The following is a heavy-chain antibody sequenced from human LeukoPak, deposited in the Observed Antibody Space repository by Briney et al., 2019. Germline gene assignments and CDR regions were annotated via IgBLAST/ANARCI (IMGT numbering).Heavy chain of an antibody. CDR2: ISGSGGST. Sequence: PGGSLRLSCAASGFSFNNYAMYWVRQAPGKGLEWVSGISGSGGSTYYADSVKGRFSISRDNSKSTLYLQMNSLRAEDTAVYYCARDGLAAATLHWCFDLWGRGTLVTVSS. D-gene: IGHD2-15*01. CDR3: ARDGLAAATLHWCFDL. V-gene: IGHV3-23*01. J-gene: IGHJ2*01. CDR1: GFSFNNYA.